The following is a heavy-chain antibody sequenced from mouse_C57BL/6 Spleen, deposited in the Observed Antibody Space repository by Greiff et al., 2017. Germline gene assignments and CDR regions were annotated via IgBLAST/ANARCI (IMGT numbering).Heavy chain of an antibody. D-gene: IGHD2-4*01. Sequence: QVQLQQSGAELVKPGASVKMSCKASGYTFTSYWITWVKQRPGQGLEWIGDIYPGSGSTNYNEKFKSKATLTVDTSSSTAYMQLSSLTSEDSAVYYGARKEDYDPYWYFDVWGTGTTVTVAS. V-gene: IGHV1-55*01. CDR3: ARKEDYDPYWYFDV. J-gene: IGHJ1*03. CDR2: IYPGSGST. CDR1: GYTFTSYW.